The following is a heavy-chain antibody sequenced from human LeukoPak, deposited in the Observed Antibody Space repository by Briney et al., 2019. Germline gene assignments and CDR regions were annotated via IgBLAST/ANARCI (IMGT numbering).Heavy chain of an antibody. CDR1: GFTVSSNY. V-gene: IGHV3-23*01. D-gene: IGHD6-13*01. Sequence: GGSLRLSCAASGFTVSSNYMNWVRQAPGKGLEWVSVISGSGGSTYNADSVKGRFTISRDNSKNTLYLQMNSLRAEDTAVYYCAKEFFDSQQLVPYFDYWGQGTLVTVSS. CDR2: ISGSGGST. J-gene: IGHJ4*02. CDR3: AKEFFDSQQLVPYFDY.